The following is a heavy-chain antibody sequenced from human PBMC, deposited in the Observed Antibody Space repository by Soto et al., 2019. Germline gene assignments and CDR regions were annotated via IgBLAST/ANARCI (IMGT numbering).Heavy chain of an antibody. J-gene: IGHJ4*02. D-gene: IGHD1-26*01. CDR2: ISWNSGII. CDR3: AKDRGVSYLFDY. Sequence: EVQLVESGGGLVQPGRSLRLSCAVSGFTFDDYAMHWVRQAPGKGLEWVSIISWNSGIIGYADSVKGRFTISRDNAKNSLYLQMNSLRAEDTALYYCAKDRGVSYLFDYWGQGTLVTVSS. CDR1: GFTFDDYA. V-gene: IGHV3-9*01.